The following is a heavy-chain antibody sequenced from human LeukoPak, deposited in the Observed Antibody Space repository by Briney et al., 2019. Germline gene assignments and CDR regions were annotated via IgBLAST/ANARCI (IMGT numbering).Heavy chain of an antibody. Sequence: PGGSLRLSCAASGFTFSTYSMNWVRQAPGKGLEWVSYISSSGSTIYSADSVKGRFTISRDNAKNSLYLQMSTLRAEDTAVYYCARDDFWSGYSNWFDPWGQGTLVTVSS. CDR2: ISSSGSTI. CDR1: GFTFSTYS. J-gene: IGHJ5*02. V-gene: IGHV3-48*01. CDR3: ARDDFWSGYSNWFDP. D-gene: IGHD3-3*01.